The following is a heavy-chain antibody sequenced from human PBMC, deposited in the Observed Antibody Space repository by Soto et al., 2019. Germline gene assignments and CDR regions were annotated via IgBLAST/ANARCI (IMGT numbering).Heavy chain of an antibody. J-gene: IGHJ4*02. CDR1: GFTFSSYA. CDR2: ISGSGGST. D-gene: IGHD5-12*01. V-gene: IGHV3-23*01. Sequence: EVQLLESGGGLVQPGGSLRLSCAASGFTFSSYAMSWVRQAPGKGLEWVSAISGSGGSTYYADSVKGRFTISGDNYKKTLNVQMNNLRAEDAAVCYCPKGNSNSGYKFDYGGQGTLVTGSS. CDR3: PKGNSNSGYKFDY.